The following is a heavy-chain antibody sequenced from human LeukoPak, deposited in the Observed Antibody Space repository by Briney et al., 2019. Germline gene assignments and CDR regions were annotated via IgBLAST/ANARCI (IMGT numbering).Heavy chain of an antibody. CDR1: GFTFSSSA. J-gene: IGHJ6*03. Sequence: GGSLRLSCAASGFTFSSSAMSWVRQAPGKGLEWVGFIRSKAYGGTTEYAASMKGRFTISRDDSKNSLYLQMNSLKTEDTAVYYCARETGGFGELLYYYYYMDVWGKGTTVTVSS. D-gene: IGHD3-10*01. V-gene: IGHV3-49*04. CDR2: IRSKAYGGTT. CDR3: ARETGGFGELLYYYYYMDV.